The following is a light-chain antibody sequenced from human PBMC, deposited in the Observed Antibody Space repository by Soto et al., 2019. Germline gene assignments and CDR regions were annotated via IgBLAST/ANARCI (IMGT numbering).Light chain of an antibody. CDR1: QSVSSY. V-gene: IGKV3-11*01. CDR2: DAS. Sequence: EIVLTQSPATLSLSPGERATLSCRASQSVSSYLAWYQQKPGQAPRLRIYDASNRSTGIPARFSGSGSGTDFTLTISIVEPEDFAVYYCQQRSNWLTFGGGTKVEIK. CDR3: QQRSNWLT. J-gene: IGKJ4*01.